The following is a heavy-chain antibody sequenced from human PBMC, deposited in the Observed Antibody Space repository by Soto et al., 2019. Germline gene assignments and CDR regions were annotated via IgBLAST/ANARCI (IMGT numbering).Heavy chain of an antibody. V-gene: IGHV1-69*13. J-gene: IGHJ5*02. CDR2: IIPIFGTA. CDR3: ARGDFWSGYVRGGWFDP. D-gene: IGHD3-3*01. CDR1: GGTFSSYA. Sequence: ASVKVSCKASGGTFSSYAISWVRQAPGQGLEWMGGIIPIFGTANYAQKFQGRVTITADESTSTAYMELSSLRSEDTAVYYCARGDFWSGYVRGGWFDPWGQGTLVTVSS.